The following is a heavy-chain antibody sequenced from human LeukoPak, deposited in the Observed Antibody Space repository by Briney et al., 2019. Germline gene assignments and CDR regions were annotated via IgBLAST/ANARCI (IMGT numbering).Heavy chain of an antibody. CDR2: ISSSSSTI. V-gene: IGHV3-48*01. D-gene: IGHD4-17*01. J-gene: IGHJ4*02. CDR1: RLTVSSNY. Sequence: PGGSLRLSCAASRLTVSSNYMSWVRQAPGKGLEWVSYISSSSSTIYYADSVKGRFTISRDNAKNSLYLQMNSLRAEDTAVYYCAREAYGDSRIDYWGQGTLVTVSS. CDR3: AREAYGDSRIDY.